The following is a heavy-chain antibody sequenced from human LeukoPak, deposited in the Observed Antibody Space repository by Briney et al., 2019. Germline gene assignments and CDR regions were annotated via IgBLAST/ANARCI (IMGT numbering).Heavy chain of an antibody. CDR3: ARSRVGATPYFDY. J-gene: IGHJ4*02. D-gene: IGHD1-26*01. CDR2: IYTSGST. Sequence: PSETLSLTCTVSGGSISSYYWSWIRQPPGEGLEWIGYIYTSGSTNYNPSLKSRVTISVDTSKNQFSLKLSSVTAADTAVYYCARSRVGATPYFDYWGQGTLVTVSS. V-gene: IGHV4-4*09. CDR1: GGSISSYY.